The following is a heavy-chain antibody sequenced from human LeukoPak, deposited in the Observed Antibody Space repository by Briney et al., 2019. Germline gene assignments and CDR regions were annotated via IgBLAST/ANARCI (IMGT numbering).Heavy chain of an antibody. CDR3: ARSDSSASLYYFAY. CDR2: ISPSGGST. Sequence: ASVKVSCKASGYTFISYYMHWVRQAPGQGLEWMRIISPSGGSTTYAQKFQGRITMARDTSTSTVYMELSSLRSADTAVYYCARSDSSASLYYFAYWGQGTLVTVSS. J-gene: IGHJ4*02. V-gene: IGHV1-46*01. D-gene: IGHD3-22*01. CDR1: GYTFISYY.